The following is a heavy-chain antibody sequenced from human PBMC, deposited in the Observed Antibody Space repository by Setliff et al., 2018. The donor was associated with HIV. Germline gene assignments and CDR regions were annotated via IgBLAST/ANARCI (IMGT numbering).Heavy chain of an antibody. V-gene: IGHV1-3*04. CDR2: IHTDSGKT. CDR3: ARQSVSATFDS. CDR1: GYTFTNYA. J-gene: IGHJ4*02. Sequence: GASVKVSCKASGYTFTNYALYWVRQAPGQRPEYTGYIHTDSGKTYFSQKFQGRVTLTRDTSASTAYMELSSLRSEDTAIYYCARQSVSATFDSWGQGTLVTVSS. D-gene: IGHD6-19*01.